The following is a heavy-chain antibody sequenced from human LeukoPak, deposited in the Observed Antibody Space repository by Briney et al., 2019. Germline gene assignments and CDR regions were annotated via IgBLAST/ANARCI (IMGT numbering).Heavy chain of an antibody. J-gene: IGHJ4*02. V-gene: IGHV4-59*01. CDR1: GGSFSGYY. CDR3: ARDKHNPYDSSGYYWGTFDY. CDR2: IYYSGST. Sequence: SETLSLTCAVYGGSFSGYYWSWIRQPPGKGLEWIGYIYYSGSTNYNPSLKSRVTISVDTSKNQFSLKLSSVTAADTAVYYCARDKHNPYDSSGYYWGTFDYWGQGTLVTVSS. D-gene: IGHD3-22*01.